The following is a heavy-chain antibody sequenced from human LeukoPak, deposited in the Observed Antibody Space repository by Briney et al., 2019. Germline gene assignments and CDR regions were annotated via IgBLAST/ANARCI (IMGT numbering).Heavy chain of an antibody. CDR3: AKDPIEYQLLPGGSDAFDI. Sequence: PGGSLRLSCAASGFTFSSYGMHWVRRAPGKGLEWVSAISGSGGSTYYADSVKGRFTISRDNSKNTLYLQMNSLRAEDTAVYYCAKDPIEYQLLPGGSDAFDIWGQGTMVTVSS. D-gene: IGHD2-2*01. CDR1: GFTFSSYG. CDR2: ISGSGGST. J-gene: IGHJ3*02. V-gene: IGHV3-23*01.